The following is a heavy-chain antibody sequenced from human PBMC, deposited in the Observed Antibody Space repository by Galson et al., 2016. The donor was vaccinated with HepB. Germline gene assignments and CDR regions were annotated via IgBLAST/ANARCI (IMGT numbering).Heavy chain of an antibody. Sequence: QSRAEVKKPGESLKISCKGSGYTFTSYWIGWVRQMPGKGLEWMGIIFPADSDTRYSPSFQGQVTMSADKSTSTAYLEWSSLKASDTAIYYCARDIDHYDTNGDLDYWGQGTQVTVSS. V-gene: IGHV5-51*01. D-gene: IGHD3-22*01. CDR3: ARDIDHYDTNGDLDY. CDR1: GYTFTSYW. J-gene: IGHJ4*02. CDR2: IFPADSDT.